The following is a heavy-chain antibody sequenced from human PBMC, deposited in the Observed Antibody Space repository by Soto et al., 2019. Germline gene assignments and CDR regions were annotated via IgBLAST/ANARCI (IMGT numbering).Heavy chain of an antibody. V-gene: IGHV3-7*01. CDR1: GFTFSNYW. J-gene: IGHJ3*01. D-gene: IGHD1-26*01. Sequence: EVQLVESGGGLVQPGGSLTVSCAASGFTFSNYWMSWLRQAPGKGLEWVANIKQDGSEKYHVDSVKGRFTISRDNAMNSLYLQMHSLRADDMAVYYCARHASGASFDLWGQGTVVTVSS. CDR3: ARHASGASFDL. CDR2: IKQDGSEK.